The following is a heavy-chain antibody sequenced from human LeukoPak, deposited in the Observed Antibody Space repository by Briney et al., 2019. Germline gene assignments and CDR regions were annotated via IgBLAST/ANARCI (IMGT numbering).Heavy chain of an antibody. CDR2: INPNSGGT. D-gene: IGHD3-22*01. J-gene: IGHJ3*02. CDR1: GYTFTGHY. CDR3: ARGSDYYDSSGDDAFDI. Sequence: ASVKVSCKASGYTFTGHYMHWVRQAPGQGLEWMGWINPNSGGTNYAQKFQGRVTMTRDTSISTAYMELSRLRSDDTAVYYCARGSDYYDSSGDDAFDIWGQGTMVTVSS. V-gene: IGHV1-2*02.